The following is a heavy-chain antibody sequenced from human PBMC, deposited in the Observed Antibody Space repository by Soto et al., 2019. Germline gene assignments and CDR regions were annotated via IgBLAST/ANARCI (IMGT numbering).Heavy chain of an antibody. CDR1: GGTFSSYA. J-gene: IGHJ5*02. CDR3: ARGPDCSSNSCYATSRYNWFDP. D-gene: IGHD2-2*01. Sequence: ASVKVSCKASGGTFSSYAISWVRQAPGQGLEWMGGIIPIFGTANYAQKFQGRVTITADKSTSTAYMELSSLRSEDTAVYYCARGPDCSSNSCYATSRYNWFDPWGQGTLVTVSS. CDR2: IIPIFGTA. V-gene: IGHV1-69*06.